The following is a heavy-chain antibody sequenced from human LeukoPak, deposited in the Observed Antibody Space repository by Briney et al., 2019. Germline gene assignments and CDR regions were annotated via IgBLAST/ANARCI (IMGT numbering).Heavy chain of an antibody. J-gene: IGHJ2*01. CDR2: IYHSGST. V-gene: IGHV4-30-2*01. D-gene: IGHD2-2*02. CDR1: GGSISSGGYS. Sequence: SQTLSLTCAVSGGSISSGGYSWSWIRQPPGKGLEWIGYIYHSGSTYYNPSLKSRATISVDRSKNQFSLKLSSVTAADTAVYYCARANRYCSSTSCYSEDWYFDLWGRGTLVTVSS. CDR3: ARANRYCSSTSCYSEDWYFDL.